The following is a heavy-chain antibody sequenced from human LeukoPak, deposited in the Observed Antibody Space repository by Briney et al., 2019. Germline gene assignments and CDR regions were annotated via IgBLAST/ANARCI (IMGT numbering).Heavy chain of an antibody. Sequence: GESLKISCKGSGYSFTSYWIGWVRQMPGKGLEWMGIIYPGDSDTTYSPSFQGQVTISGDKSITTAYLRWSSLKASDTAMYYCARRFPAARYAFDIWGQGTMVTVSS. V-gene: IGHV5-51*01. J-gene: IGHJ3*02. CDR2: IYPGDSDT. CDR1: GYSFTSYW. D-gene: IGHD6-6*01. CDR3: ARRFPAARYAFDI.